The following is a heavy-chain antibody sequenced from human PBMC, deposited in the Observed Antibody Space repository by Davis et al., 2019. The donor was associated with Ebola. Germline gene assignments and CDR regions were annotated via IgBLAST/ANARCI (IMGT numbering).Heavy chain of an antibody. J-gene: IGHJ2*01. V-gene: IGHV3-21*01. CDR3: VRDPALVVTGGGWFFGL. CDR1: GSTFSSNS. D-gene: IGHD2-21*02. CDR2: ISSSSNYI. Sequence: PGGSLRPSCPAPGSTFSSNSMNWVRQAPGKGLEWVSFISSSSNYIYYADSVKGRFTVSRDNAKNSLYLQMNSLRAEDTAVYYCVRDPALVVTGGGWFFGLWGRGTLVTVSS.